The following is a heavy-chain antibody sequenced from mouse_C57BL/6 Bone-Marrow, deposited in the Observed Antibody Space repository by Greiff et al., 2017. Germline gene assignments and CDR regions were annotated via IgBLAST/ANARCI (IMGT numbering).Heavy chain of an antibody. CDR3: AKQDNGAWFAY. Sequence: VQLQQSGPGLVAPSQSLSITCTASGFSLTSYGVSWVRQPPGQGLEWLGVIWGDGSTNNHSALISRLSISNNNSKSQVCIKLNNLQTDDTATDYFAKQDNGAWFAYWGQGTLVTVSA. CDR1: GFSLTSYG. J-gene: IGHJ3*01. V-gene: IGHV2-3*01. D-gene: IGHD3-3*01. CDR2: IWGDGST.